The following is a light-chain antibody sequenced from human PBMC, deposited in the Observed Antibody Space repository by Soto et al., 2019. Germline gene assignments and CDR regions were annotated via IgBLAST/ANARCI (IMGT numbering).Light chain of an antibody. V-gene: IGKV1-8*01. CDR1: QDISYY. J-gene: IGKJ1*01. CDR2: AAS. Sequence: AIRMTQSPSSLSASTGDRVTITCRASQDISYYLVWYQQKPGKAPKVLIHAASTLQGGVSSRFSGSRSGTDFTLTINSLQSEDFATYYCQHYYTYPWTFGQGTKVEV. CDR3: QHYYTYPWT.